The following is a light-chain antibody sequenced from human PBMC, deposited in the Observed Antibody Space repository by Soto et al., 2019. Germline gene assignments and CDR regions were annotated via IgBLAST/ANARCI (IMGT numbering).Light chain of an antibody. Sequence: EIVMTQSPATLSVSPGERATLSCRASQSVNTNVAWYQQKLGQGPRLLISDASTMATGIPARFSGSGSGTEFTLNISRLQSEDFALYYCQQYNNWPPWTFGQGTKVEMK. CDR2: DAS. V-gene: IGKV3-15*01. J-gene: IGKJ1*01. CDR3: QQYNNWPPWT. CDR1: QSVNTN.